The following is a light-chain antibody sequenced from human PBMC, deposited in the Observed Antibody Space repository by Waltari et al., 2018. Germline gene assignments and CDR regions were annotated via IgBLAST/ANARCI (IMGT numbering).Light chain of an antibody. V-gene: IGLV1-44*01. CDR1: SSNIESNP. CDR3: ASWDYSLNGVV. J-gene: IGLJ2*01. CDR2: SNS. Sequence: QPVVTQPPSASGTPGQRVTISCSGSSSNIESNPVNWYQQLPGRAPRLLIYSNSHRPSGVPDRFSASTSGRSASLAISGLQSDDVGNYYCASWDYSLNGVVYGGGTKLTVL.